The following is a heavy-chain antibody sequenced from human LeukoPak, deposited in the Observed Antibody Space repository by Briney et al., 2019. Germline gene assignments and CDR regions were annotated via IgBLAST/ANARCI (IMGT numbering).Heavy chain of an antibody. CDR1: GFTFSSYA. J-gene: IGHJ4*02. Sequence: GRSLRLSCAASGFTFSSYAMHWVRQAPGKGLEWVAVISYDGSNKYYADSVKGRFTISRDNSKNTLYLQMNSLRAEDTAVYYCAKGYSSSWYDTPDYWGQGTLVTVSS. V-gene: IGHV3-30-3*01. CDR3: AKGYSSSWYDTPDY. CDR2: ISYDGSNK. D-gene: IGHD6-13*01.